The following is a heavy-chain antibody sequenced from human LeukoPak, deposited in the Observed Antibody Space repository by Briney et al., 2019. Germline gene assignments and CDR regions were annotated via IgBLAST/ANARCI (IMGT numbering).Heavy chain of an antibody. Sequence: SETLSLTCTVSGGSISTYCWSWIRQPAGKGLEWIGRIYTSGSTNYNPSLKSRVTMSVDTSKNQFSLKLSSVTAADTAVYYCARDLQWLGPSADYYMDVWGKGTTVTISS. CDR1: GGSISTYC. V-gene: IGHV4-4*07. D-gene: IGHD6-19*01. CDR3: ARDLQWLGPSADYYMDV. CDR2: IYTSGST. J-gene: IGHJ6*03.